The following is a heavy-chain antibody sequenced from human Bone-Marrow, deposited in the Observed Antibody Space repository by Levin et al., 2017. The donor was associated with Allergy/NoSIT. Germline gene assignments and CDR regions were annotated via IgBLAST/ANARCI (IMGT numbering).Heavy chain of an antibody. D-gene: IGHD6-13*01. V-gene: IGHV3-53*01. J-gene: IGHJ4*02. Sequence: GGSLRLSCAASGFTVSNNYMSWVRQPPGKGLEWVSLIYSVGTTHYADSVRGRFTIFKDHSENTLYLQMHTLIAEDTAVYDCARNPGSTIWSWGQGTLVTVSS. CDR3: ARNPGSTIWS. CDR2: IYSVGTT. CDR1: GFTVSNNY.